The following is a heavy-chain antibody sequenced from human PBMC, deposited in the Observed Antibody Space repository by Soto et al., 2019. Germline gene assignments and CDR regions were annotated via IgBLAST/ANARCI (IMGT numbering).Heavy chain of an antibody. J-gene: IGHJ4*02. D-gene: IGHD3-10*01. CDR3: ARDLDGSGSYYTDY. CDR1: GYVFSGFG. Sequence: ASVKVSCKASGYVFSGFGINWVRQVPGQGLEWMGWISPYKDNKNYAQKFQDRVTMTTDTSTSTAYMELRSLRFDDTAVYYCARDLDGSGSYYTDYWGQGSLVTVSS. V-gene: IGHV1-18*01. CDR2: ISPYKDNK.